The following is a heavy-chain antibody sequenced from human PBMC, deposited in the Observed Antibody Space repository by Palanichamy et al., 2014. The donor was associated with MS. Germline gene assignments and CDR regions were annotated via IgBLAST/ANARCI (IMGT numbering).Heavy chain of an antibody. J-gene: IGHJ4*02. CDR2: IYPGDSDT. V-gene: IGHV5-51*01. Sequence: EVQLVQSSAVVKKPGESLKISCKGSGYSFTTHWIGWVRQMPGKGLEWMGLIYPGDSDTRYSPSFQGRVTISTDNSTSTAYVQWSSLKASDTAMYYCARGGDGYNYGSYYWGQGTRVTVSS. D-gene: IGHD5-24*01. CDR1: GYSFTTHW. CDR3: ARGGDGYNYGSYY.